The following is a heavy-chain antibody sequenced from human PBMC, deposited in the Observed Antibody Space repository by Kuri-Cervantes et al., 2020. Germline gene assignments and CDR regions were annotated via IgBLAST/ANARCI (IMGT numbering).Heavy chain of an antibody. Sequence: GESLKISCAASGFTFDDYAMHWVRQAPGKGLEWVSSISSSSSYIYYADSVKGRFTISRDNAKNSLYLQMNSLRAEDTAVYYCARYYDSSGYYYPAYYYYYGMDVWGQGTTVTVSS. V-gene: IGHV3-21*01. CDR1: GFTFDDYA. D-gene: IGHD3-22*01. CDR3: ARYYDSSGYYYPAYYYYYGMDV. J-gene: IGHJ6*02. CDR2: ISSSSSYI.